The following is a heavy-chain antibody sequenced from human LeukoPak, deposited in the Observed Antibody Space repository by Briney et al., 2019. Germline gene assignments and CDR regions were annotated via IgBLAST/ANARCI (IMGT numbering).Heavy chain of an antibody. CDR3: ARIQAAAGSGVDH. J-gene: IGHJ4*02. CDR2: IYSGGST. Sequence: PGGSLRLSCAASGFTVSSNYMSWVRQAPGRGLEWVSVIYSGGSTYYADSVKGRFTISRDNSKNTLYLQMNSLRAEDTAVYYCARIQAAAGSGVDHWGQGTLVTVSS. D-gene: IGHD6-13*01. CDR1: GFTVSSNY. V-gene: IGHV3-53*01.